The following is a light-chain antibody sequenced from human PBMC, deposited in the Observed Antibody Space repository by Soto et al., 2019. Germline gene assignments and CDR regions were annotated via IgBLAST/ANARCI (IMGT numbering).Light chain of an antibody. V-gene: IGLV2-14*01. CDR3: SSYTSSSLYV. CDR2: DVS. CDR1: SSDVGGSNY. J-gene: IGLJ1*01. Sequence: QSALTQPASVSGSPGQSITISCTGTSSDVGGSNYVSWYQQLPGKAPKLMIYDVSDRPSGVSNRFSGSKSGNTASLTISGLQAEDEADYYCSSYTSSSLYVFRTGTKLTVL.